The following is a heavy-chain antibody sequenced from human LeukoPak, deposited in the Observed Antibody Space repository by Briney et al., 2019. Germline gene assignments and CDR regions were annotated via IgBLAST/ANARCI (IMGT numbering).Heavy chain of an antibody. CDR1: GFTFRNYG. J-gene: IGHJ4*02. D-gene: IGHD6-6*01. Sequence: GGSLRLSCAASGFTFRNYGMNWVRQAPGKGLEWVSYISSTSSNIAYADSVKGRFTISRDNVRNSLYLQIDSLRVEDSSMYYCARGGAARPDYWGQGTLVTVSS. CDR3: ARGGAARPDY. V-gene: IGHV3-48*04. CDR2: ISSTSSNI.